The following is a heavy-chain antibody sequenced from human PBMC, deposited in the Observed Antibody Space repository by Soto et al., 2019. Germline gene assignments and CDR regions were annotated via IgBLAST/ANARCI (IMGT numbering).Heavy chain of an antibody. Sequence: GGSLRLSCAASGFNVDNNYMSWVRQAPGKGLEWVSIIYPGYSTYYTDSVKGRFTISRDNSKNTVYLQMNSLRAEDTAMYYCARAGTSSSWNYFNNWGQGTLVTVSS. J-gene: IGHJ4*02. V-gene: IGHV3-53*01. CDR2: IYPGYST. CDR3: ARAGTSSSWNYFNN. CDR1: GFNVDNNY. D-gene: IGHD6-13*01.